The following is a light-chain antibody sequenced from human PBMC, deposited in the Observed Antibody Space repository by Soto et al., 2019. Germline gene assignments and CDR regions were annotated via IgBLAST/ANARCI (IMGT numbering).Light chain of an antibody. V-gene: IGKV3-20*01. J-gene: IGKJ1*01. CDR1: QSVSNSY. CDR2: GAS. Sequence: EIVLTQSPGTLSLSPGERATLSCRASQSVSNSYLAWYQQKPGQAPRLLIYGASTRATGIPDRFSGSESGTDFTLTINRLEPEDFAVYFCQQYKNWPWTFGQGTKVDIK. CDR3: QQYKNWPWT.